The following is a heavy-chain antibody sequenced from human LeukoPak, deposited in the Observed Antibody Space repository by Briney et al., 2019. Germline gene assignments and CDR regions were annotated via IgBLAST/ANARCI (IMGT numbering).Heavy chain of an antibody. CDR1: GDSISNNHW. D-gene: IGHD3-9*01. V-gene: IGHV4-4*02. Sequence: SETLSLTCAVSGDSISNNHWWSWVRQSPEKVLEWIGEIHHSGSTTYNPSLKSRVTISVDKSKNQISLKLRSVTAADTAVYYCATPTYFDILSGGWGQGTLVTVSS. CDR2: IHHSGST. CDR3: ATPTYFDILSGG. J-gene: IGHJ4*02.